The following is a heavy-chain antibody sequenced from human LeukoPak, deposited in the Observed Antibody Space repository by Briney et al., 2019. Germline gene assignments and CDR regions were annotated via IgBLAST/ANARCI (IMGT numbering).Heavy chain of an antibody. CDR2: INSDGSRT. CDR3: ARGGTTVPRY. J-gene: IGHJ4*02. D-gene: IGHD4-17*01. Sequence: GSLRLSCSASGFTFSSYWVDWVRQASGKGLGWVSRINSDGSRTSYADSVKGRFTISRDNAKNTLYLQMNSLRAENTAVYYCARGGTTVPRYWGQGTLVTVSS. V-gene: IGHV3-74*01. CDR1: GFTFSSYW.